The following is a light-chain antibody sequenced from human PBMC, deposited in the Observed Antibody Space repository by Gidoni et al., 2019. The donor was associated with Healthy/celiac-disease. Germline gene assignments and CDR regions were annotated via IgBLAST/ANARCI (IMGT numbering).Light chain of an antibody. J-gene: IGKJ4*02. V-gene: IGKV1-6*01. CDR1: QGIRND. CDR3: LQDYNYPP. Sequence: AIQLTQSPSSLSASVGDRVTITCRASQGIRNDLGWYQQKPGKAPKLLIYAASSLQSGVPSRFSGSGSGTDFTLTISSLQPEDFATYYCLQDYNYPPFGGGTKVEIK. CDR2: AAS.